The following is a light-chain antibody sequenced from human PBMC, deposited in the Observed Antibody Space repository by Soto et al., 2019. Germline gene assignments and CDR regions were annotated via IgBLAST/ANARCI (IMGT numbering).Light chain of an antibody. CDR1: QNLLYSSNNKNY. J-gene: IGKJ1*01. CDR2: WAS. CDR3: QQYYSTSAT. V-gene: IGKV4-1*01. Sequence: DIVMTQSPDSLALSLGERATINCKSSQNLLYSSNNKNYLAWYHQKPGQPPKLLIYWASTRESGVPDRFSGGGSGTDFTLTISGLQAEDVAVYYCQQYYSTSATFGQGTMVDIK.